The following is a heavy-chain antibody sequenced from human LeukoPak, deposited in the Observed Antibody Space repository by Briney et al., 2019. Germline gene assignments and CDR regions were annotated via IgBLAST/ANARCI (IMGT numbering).Heavy chain of an antibody. Sequence: PSQTLSLTCTVSGVSISGHHWTWIRQPPGTGLEWIGRIYTSGSTNYNPSLKSRVTMSVDTSKNQFSLKLSSVTAADTAVYYCARDRGVRYYYYYMDVWGKGTTVTVSS. V-gene: IGHV4-4*07. CDR1: GVSISGHH. CDR2: IYTSGST. D-gene: IGHD3-10*01. CDR3: ARDRGVRYYYYYMDV. J-gene: IGHJ6*03.